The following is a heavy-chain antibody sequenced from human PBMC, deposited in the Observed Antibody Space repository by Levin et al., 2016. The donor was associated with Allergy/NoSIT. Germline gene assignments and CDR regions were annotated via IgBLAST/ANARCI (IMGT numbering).Heavy chain of an antibody. J-gene: IGHJ2*01. CDR2: INAGNGNR. D-gene: IGHD3-22*01. Sequence: ASVKVSCKASGYIFTMYGMHWVRQAPGQRLEWMGWINAGNGNRKYSQKFQDRVTIIRDTSASTVYMELNSLRFEDTAVYYCARGLGYDSIGSDWYFDLWGRGTLVTVSS. CDR3: ARGLGYDSIGSDWYFDL. CDR1: GYIFTMYG. V-gene: IGHV1-3*01.